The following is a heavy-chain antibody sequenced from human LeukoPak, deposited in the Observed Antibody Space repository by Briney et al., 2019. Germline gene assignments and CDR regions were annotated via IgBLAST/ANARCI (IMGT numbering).Heavy chain of an antibody. CDR1: GYTFTGYY. CDR3: ARVKVRGVIPYNWFDP. J-gene: IGHJ5*02. CDR2: INPNSGGT. D-gene: IGHD3-10*01. Sequence: ASVKVSCKASGYTFTGYYMHWVRQAPGQGLEWMGWINPNSGGTNYAQRFQGRVTMTRDTSISTAYMELSRQRSDDTAVYYCARVKVRGVIPYNWFDPWGQGTLVTVSS. V-gene: IGHV1-2*02.